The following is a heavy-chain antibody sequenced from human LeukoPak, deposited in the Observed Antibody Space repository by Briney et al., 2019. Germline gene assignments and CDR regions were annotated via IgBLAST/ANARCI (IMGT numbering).Heavy chain of an antibody. CDR1: GGSFSGYY. Sequence: PSETLSLTCAVYGGSFSGYYWSWIRQPPGKGLEWIGEINHSGSTNYNPSLKGRVTISVDTSKNQFSLKLSSVTAADTAVYYCARGNGDHGPYYYYGMDVWGQGTTVTVSS. CDR2: INHSGST. J-gene: IGHJ6*02. D-gene: IGHD4-17*01. V-gene: IGHV4-34*01. CDR3: ARGNGDHGPYYYYGMDV.